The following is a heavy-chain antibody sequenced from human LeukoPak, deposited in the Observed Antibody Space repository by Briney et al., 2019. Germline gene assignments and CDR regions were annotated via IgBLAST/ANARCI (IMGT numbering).Heavy chain of an antibody. CDR2: IKQDGSVK. Sequence: PGGSLRLSCAASGFTFSTYWMSWVRQAPGKGLEWVANIKQDGSVKYYVDSVKDRFTISRDNAKNSLYLQMNNLRGEDTAIYYCARDAGNSGYGCDLWGQGTLVTVSS. V-gene: IGHV3-7*01. CDR3: ARDAGNSGYGCDL. J-gene: IGHJ5*02. D-gene: IGHD5-12*01. CDR1: GFTFSTYW.